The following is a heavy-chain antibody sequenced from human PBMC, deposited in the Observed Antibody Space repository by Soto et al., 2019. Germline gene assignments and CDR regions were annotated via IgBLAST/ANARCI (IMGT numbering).Heavy chain of an antibody. CDR2: IYYSGST. CDR1: GGSISRGGYY. CDR3: ARSLTLVGATILGSWFDP. J-gene: IGHJ5*02. Sequence: PSETLSLTCTVSGGSISRGGYYWSWIRQHPGKGLEWIGYIYYSGSTYYNPSLKSRVTISVDTSKNQFYLKLSSVTAADTAVYYCARSLTLVGATILGSWFDPWGQGTLVTVSS. D-gene: IGHD1-26*01. V-gene: IGHV4-31*03.